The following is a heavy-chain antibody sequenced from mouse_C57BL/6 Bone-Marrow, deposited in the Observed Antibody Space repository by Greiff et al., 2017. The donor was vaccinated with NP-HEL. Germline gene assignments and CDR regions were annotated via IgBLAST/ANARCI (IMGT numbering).Heavy chain of an antibody. Sequence: VQLKESGGDLVKPGGSLKLSCAASGFTFSSYGMSWVRQTPDKRLEWVATISSGGSYTYYPDSVKGRFPISRDNAKNTLYLQMSSLKSEDTAMYYCARRGTTVVALYYGYPYYFDYWGQGTTLTVSS. D-gene: IGHD1-1*01. J-gene: IGHJ2*01. CDR3: ARRGTTVVALYYGYPYYFDY. V-gene: IGHV5-6*01. CDR1: GFTFSSYG. CDR2: ISSGGSYT.